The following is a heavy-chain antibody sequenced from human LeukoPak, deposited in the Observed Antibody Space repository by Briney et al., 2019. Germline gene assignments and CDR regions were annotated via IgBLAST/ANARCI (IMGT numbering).Heavy chain of an antibody. V-gene: IGHV3-30*02. CDR3: PKYPDLTHRSSGHFDY. CDR2: IRYDGSNK. J-gene: IGHJ4*02. Sequence: PGGSLRLSCAESGFTFSGYCMHWVRQAPGKGLEWVAFIRYDGSNKYYADSVKGRFTISRDNSKNTLYLQMNSLRAEDTAVYYCPKYPDLTHRSSGHFDYWGQGTLVTVSS. CDR1: GFTFSGYC. D-gene: IGHD6-6*01.